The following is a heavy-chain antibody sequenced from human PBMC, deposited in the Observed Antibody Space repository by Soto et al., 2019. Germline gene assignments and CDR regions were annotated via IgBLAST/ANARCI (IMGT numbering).Heavy chain of an antibody. V-gene: IGHV3-21*01. J-gene: IGHJ5*02. CDR2: ISSSSSYI. CDR1: GFTFSSYS. D-gene: IGHD3-10*01. Sequence: GGSLRLSCAASGFTFSSYSMNWVRQAPGKGLEWVSSISSSSSYIYYADSVKGRFTISRDNAKNSLYLQMNSLRAEDTAVYYCARDITGSHTWFDPWGQGTLVTVSS. CDR3: ARDITGSHTWFDP.